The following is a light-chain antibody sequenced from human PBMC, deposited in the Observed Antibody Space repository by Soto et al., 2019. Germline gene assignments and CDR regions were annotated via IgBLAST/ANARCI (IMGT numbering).Light chain of an antibody. CDR2: DDS. V-gene: IGLV3-21*02. Sequence: SYELTQPPSVSVAPGQTARVTCGGDNIGSKSVYWYQQKPGQAPVLVVYDDSDRPSGIPERFSGSNSGNTATLTISRVEAGDDADYYCQVWDLSSDHWVFGGGTKLTVL. J-gene: IGLJ3*02. CDR1: NIGSKS. CDR3: QVWDLSSDHWV.